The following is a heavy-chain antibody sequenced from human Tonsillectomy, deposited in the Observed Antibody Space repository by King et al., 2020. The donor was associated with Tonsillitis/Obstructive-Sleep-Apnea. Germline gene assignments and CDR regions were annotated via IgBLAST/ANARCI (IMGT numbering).Heavy chain of an antibody. D-gene: IGHD3-22*01. CDR1: GYTFTSYG. CDR2: ISAHNGHT. Sequence: VQLVESGAEVKKPGASVKVSCKASGYTFTSYGISWVRQAPGQGLEWMAWISAHNGHTNYAQKLQGRVTMTTDTSTSTAYMELRSLRSGDTAVYYCARDSMRHYYDSSGYYTFNYWGQGTLVTVSS. CDR3: ARDSMRHYYDSSGYYTFNY. V-gene: IGHV1-18*01. J-gene: IGHJ4*02.